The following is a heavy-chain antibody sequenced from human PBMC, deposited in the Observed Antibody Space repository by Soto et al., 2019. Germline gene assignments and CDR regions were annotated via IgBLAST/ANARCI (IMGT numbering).Heavy chain of an antibody. CDR1: GYSFTSYW. CDR2: IYPGDSDT. J-gene: IGHJ6*02. CDR3: ARSSGSYDILPGYPKVYYYYGMDV. Sequence: PGESLKISCKGSGYSFTSYWIGWVRQMPGKGLEWMGIIYPGDSDTRYSPSFQGQVTISADKSISTAYLQWSSLKASDTARYYCARSSGSYDILPGYPKVYYYYGMDVWGQGTTVTVSS. D-gene: IGHD3-9*01. V-gene: IGHV5-51*01.